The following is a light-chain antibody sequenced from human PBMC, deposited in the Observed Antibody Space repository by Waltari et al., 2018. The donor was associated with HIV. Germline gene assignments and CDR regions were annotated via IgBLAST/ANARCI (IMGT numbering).Light chain of an antibody. V-gene: IGLV2-23*02. J-gene: IGLJ1*01. CDR1: RSDVGNYNV. CDR3: CSYAGGNSYV. Sequence: QSALTQPASVSASPGPSITISCTGTRSDVGNYNVVSWYRQFPDKAPQLLIFEVNKRPSGVSNRFSGSKSGNSASLTIAGLLADDEADYYCCSYAGGNSYVFGTGTKVTVL. CDR2: EVN.